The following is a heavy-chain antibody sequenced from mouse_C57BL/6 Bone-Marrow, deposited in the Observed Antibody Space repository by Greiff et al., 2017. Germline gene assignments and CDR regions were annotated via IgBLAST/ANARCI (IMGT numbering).Heavy chain of an antibody. CDR1: GFNIKDYY. V-gene: IGHV14-4*01. D-gene: IGHD2-3*01. Sequence: EVQLQQSGAELVRPGASVKLSCTASGFNIKDYYMHWVKQRPEQGLEWIGWIDPENGDTEYASKFQGKATITADPSSNTAYLQLSSLTSEDTAVYYCTTVYCDFGCWGQGATLTVSS. CDR2: IDPENGDT. CDR3: TTVYCDFGC. J-gene: IGHJ2*01.